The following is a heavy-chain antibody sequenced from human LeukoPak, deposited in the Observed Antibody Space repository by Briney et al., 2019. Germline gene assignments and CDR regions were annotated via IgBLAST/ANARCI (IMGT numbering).Heavy chain of an antibody. V-gene: IGHV4-59*01. Sequence: PSETLSLTCTVSGGSISSYYWSWIRQPPGKGLEWIGYIYYSGSTNYNPSLKSRVTISVDTSKNQFSLKLSSVTAADTAVYYCAIVSSAMVTQFDYWGQGTLVTVSS. CDR1: GGSISSYY. CDR2: IYYSGST. J-gene: IGHJ4*02. CDR3: AIVSSAMVTQFDY. D-gene: IGHD5-18*01.